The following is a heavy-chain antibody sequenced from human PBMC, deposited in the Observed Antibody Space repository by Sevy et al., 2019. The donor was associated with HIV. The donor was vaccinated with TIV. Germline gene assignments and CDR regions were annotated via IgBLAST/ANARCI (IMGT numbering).Heavy chain of an antibody. D-gene: IGHD6-13*01. CDR1: RGSISTYY. Sequence: SETLSLTCTVSRGSISTYYWTWIRQPPGKGLEWIGYIYYSGSTDYNPTLNSRVTMSIDTSKNQFSLKLRSVTAADTAVYYCTRGGTNQQQLDYFDYWGQGTLVTVSS. J-gene: IGHJ4*02. V-gene: IGHV4-59*01. CDR2: IYYSGST. CDR3: TRGGTNQQQLDYFDY.